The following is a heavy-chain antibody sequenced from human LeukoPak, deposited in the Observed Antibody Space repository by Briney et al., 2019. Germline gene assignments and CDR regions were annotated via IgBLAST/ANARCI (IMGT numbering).Heavy chain of an antibody. CDR3: AKDSRRYYYDSSGYNY. CDR2: ISGSGGST. J-gene: IGHJ4*02. V-gene: IGHV3-23*01. Sequence: PGGSLRLSCAASGFTFSSYAMSWVRQAPGKGLEWVSAISGSGGSTYYADSVKGRFTISRDNSKNTLYLQMNSLRAGDTAVYYCAKDSRRYYYDSSGYNYWGQGTLVTVSS. D-gene: IGHD3-22*01. CDR1: GFTFSSYA.